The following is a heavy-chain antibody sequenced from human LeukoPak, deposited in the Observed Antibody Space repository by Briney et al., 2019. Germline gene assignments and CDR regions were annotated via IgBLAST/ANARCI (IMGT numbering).Heavy chain of an antibody. CDR2: INHSGST. V-gene: IGHV4-34*01. Sequence: PSETLSLTCAVYGGSFSGYYWSWIRQPPGKGLEWIGEINHSGSTNYNPSLKSRVTISVDTSKNQFSLKLSSVTAADTAVYYCARTKGYDSSGYYPPLFGYWGQGTLVTVSS. D-gene: IGHD3-22*01. CDR1: GGSFSGYY. CDR3: ARTKGYDSSGYYPPLFGY. J-gene: IGHJ4*02.